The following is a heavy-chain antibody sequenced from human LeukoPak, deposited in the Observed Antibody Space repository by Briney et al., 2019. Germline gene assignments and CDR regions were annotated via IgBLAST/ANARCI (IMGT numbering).Heavy chain of an antibody. V-gene: IGHV1-18*01. CDR3: ARCPQDCGDFDDRFDP. J-gene: IGHJ5*02. D-gene: IGHD4-17*01. CDR2: LSAYNGNT. Sequence: ASVKVSCTASGYTFSSYGIKWGGQAPGKGLEWMGWLSAYNGNTNYAQKLQGRVTMTTDTSTSTPYMELRSLRSDDTAVYYCARCPQDCGDFDDRFDPWGQGTLVTVSS. CDR1: GYTFSSYG.